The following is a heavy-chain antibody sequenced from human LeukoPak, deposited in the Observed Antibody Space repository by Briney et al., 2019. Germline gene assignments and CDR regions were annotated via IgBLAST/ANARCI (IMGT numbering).Heavy chain of an antibody. V-gene: IGHV4-59*12. CDR1: GGSISSYY. J-gene: IGHJ5*02. Sequence: PSETLSLTCTVSGGSISSYYWSWIRQPPGKGLEWIGYMDDSGSTNYNPSLKSRVTMSVDTSKNQFSLKLSSVTAADTAVYYCAKGDPFRAGWFDPWGQGILVTVSS. D-gene: IGHD6-13*01. CDR2: MDDSGST. CDR3: AKGDPFRAGWFDP.